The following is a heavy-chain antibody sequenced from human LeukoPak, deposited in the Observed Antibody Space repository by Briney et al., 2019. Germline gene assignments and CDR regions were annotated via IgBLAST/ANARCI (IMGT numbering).Heavy chain of an antibody. D-gene: IGHD1-26*01. J-gene: IGHJ4*02. V-gene: IGHV1-8*02. Sequence: GASVKVSCKASGYTFTGYYMHWVRQAPGQGLEWMGRINPNSGNTGYAQKFQGRVTMTRNTSISTAYMELSSLRSEDTAVYYCARGGSGATTDYWGQGTLVTVSS. CDR1: GYTFTGYY. CDR3: ARGGSGATTDY. CDR2: INPNSGNT.